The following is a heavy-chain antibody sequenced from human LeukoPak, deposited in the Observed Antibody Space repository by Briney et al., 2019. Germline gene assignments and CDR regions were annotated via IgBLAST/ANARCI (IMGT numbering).Heavy chain of an antibody. CDR2: ISSTSEHI. D-gene: IGHD3-10*01. CDR3: ARAPYGSGYGMDV. Sequence: GASLRLSCAASGFTFSSYAMSWVRQAPGKGLEWVSAISSTSEHIYYADSVKGRFTISRDNAKNSLYLQMNSLRAEDTAVYYCARAPYGSGYGMDVWGQGTTVTVSS. J-gene: IGHJ6*02. CDR1: GFTFSSYA. V-gene: IGHV3-21*01.